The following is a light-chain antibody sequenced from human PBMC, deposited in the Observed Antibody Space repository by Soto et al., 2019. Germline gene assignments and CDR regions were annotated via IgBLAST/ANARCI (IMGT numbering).Light chain of an antibody. Sequence: QSALTQPASVSGSPGQSITISCTGTSSDVGGSNHVSWYQQHPGKAPKLMIFDVSTRPSGVSNRFSGSKSGNTASLTISGPQAEDEADYYCSSYATSSTLVLFGGGTKLTVL. J-gene: IGLJ3*02. V-gene: IGLV2-14*01. CDR3: SSYATSSTLVL. CDR1: SSDVGGSNH. CDR2: DVS.